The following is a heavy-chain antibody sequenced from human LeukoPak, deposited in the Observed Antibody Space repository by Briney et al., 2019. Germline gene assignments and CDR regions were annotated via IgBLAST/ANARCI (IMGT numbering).Heavy chain of an antibody. CDR2: IYYSGST. CDR1: GGSISSYY. D-gene: IGHD4-17*01. CDR3: ARDLCGDYFLDV. Sequence: SETLSLTCTVSGGSISSYYWSWIRQPPGKGLEWIGYIYYSGSTNYNPSLKSRVTISVDMSKNQFSLKLSSVTAADTAVYYCARDLCGDYFLDVWGQGTTVTVSS. V-gene: IGHV4-59*01. J-gene: IGHJ6*03.